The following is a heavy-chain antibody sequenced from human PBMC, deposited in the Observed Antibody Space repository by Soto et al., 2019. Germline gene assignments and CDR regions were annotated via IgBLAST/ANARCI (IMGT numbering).Heavy chain of an antibody. D-gene: IGHD3-22*01. J-gene: IGHJ3*02. Sequence: VGSLRLSCAASGFTFSRYAMSWVRQAPGKGLEWVSGISGSGGNIDYGDSVKGRFTISRDNSQNTLYLQMNNLRAEDTAVYYCAKASPYYSDSSDSFGAFDMWGQGTMVTVSS. CDR1: GFTFSRYA. CDR3: AKASPYYSDSSDSFGAFDM. V-gene: IGHV3-23*01. CDR2: ISGSGGNI.